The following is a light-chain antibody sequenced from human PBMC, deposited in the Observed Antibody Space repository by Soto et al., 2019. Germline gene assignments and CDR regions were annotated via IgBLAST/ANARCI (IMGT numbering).Light chain of an antibody. V-gene: IGKV3-20*01. J-gene: IGKJ2*01. CDR2: AAS. CDR3: QQYGSSSYT. Sequence: EIVLTQSPGTLSLSPGERATLSCKASQSISSSYLAWYQQKPAQAPRLLIYAASSKATGIPDRFSGSGSGTDFSLTIIRLEPEDFAVYYCQQYGSSSYTFGQGTQLEIK. CDR1: QSISSSY.